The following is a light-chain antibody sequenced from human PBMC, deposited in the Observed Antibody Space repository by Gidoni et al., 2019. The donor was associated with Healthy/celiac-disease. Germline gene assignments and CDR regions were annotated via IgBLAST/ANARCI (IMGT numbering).Light chain of an antibody. CDR2: VNS. V-gene: IGLV1-40*01. J-gene: IGLJ2*01. CDR1: SSNIGAGYD. Sequence: QSVLTQPPAVSGAPGQRITISCTGSSSNIGAGYDVHWSQQLPGTAPKLLIYVNSNRPSGVPDRFSGSKSGTSASLAITGLQAEDEADYYCQSYDSSLSGSEVFGGGTKLTVL. CDR3: QSYDSSLSGSEV.